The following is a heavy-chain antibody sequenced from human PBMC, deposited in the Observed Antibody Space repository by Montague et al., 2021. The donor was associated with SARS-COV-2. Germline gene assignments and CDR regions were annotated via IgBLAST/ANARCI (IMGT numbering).Heavy chain of an antibody. D-gene: IGHD4-17*01. CDR2: IRGSGGST. CDR1: GFTFSSYA. V-gene: IGHV3-23*01. Sequence: SVAEVKTPGESLKISCAASGFTFSSYAMSWVRQAPGKGLEWFSAIRGSGGSTYYADSVKGRFTISRDNSKNTLYLQMHSLRAEDTAVYYCAKGEVPYDYGDYFDYWGQGTLVTVSS. CDR3: AKGEVPYDYGDYFDY. J-gene: IGHJ4*02.